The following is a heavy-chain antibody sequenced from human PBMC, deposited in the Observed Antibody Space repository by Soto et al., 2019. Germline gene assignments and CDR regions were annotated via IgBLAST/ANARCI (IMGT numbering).Heavy chain of an antibody. CDR3: AKRPWAPYSSGWHDWFDP. J-gene: IGHJ5*02. CDR2: MRGSGGST. V-gene: IGHV3-23*01. Sequence: GGSLRLSCAASGFTFSSYAMSWVRQGPGKGLESVSAMRGSGGSTYYADCVNRRFPISRENSKNTINLQMHSLRSEDTAVYYCAKRPWAPYSSGWHDWFDPWGQGTLVTVSS. CDR1: GFTFSSYA. D-gene: IGHD6-19*01.